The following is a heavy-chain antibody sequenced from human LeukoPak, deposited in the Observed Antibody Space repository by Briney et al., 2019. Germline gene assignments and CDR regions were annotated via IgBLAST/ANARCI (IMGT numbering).Heavy chain of an antibody. CDR3: ARGRGDFWSGTADIDY. Sequence: ASVKVSCKASGYTFTGYYMHWVRQAPGQGLEWMGWINPNSSGTNYAQKFQGRVTMTRDTSISTAYMELSRLRSDDTAVYYCARGRGDFWSGTADIDYWGQGTLVTVSS. D-gene: IGHD3-3*01. V-gene: IGHV1-2*02. CDR1: GYTFTGYY. CDR2: INPNSSGT. J-gene: IGHJ4*02.